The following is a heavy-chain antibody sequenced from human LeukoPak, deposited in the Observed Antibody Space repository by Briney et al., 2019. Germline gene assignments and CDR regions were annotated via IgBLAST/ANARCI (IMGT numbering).Heavy chain of an antibody. J-gene: IGHJ3*02. CDR3: ARHRSVVGATILDAFDI. CDR2: IYHSGST. D-gene: IGHD1-26*01. CDR1: GYSISSGYY. V-gene: IGHV4-38-2*01. Sequence: PSETLSLTXAVSGYSISSGYYWGWIRQPPGKGLEWIGSIYHSGSTYYNPSLKSRVTISVDTSKNQFSLKLSSVTAADTAVYYCARHRSVVGATILDAFDIWGQGTMVTVSS.